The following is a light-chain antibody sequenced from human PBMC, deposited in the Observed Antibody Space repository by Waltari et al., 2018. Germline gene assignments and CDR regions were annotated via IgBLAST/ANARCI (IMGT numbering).Light chain of an antibody. CDR2: DND. CDR1: SSNIGADYD. V-gene: IGLV1-40*01. J-gene: IGLJ2*01. Sequence: QSVLTQPPSVSGAPGPRVTISCTGSSSNIGADYDVHWYQQLPGTAPKLLIFDNDNRPSGVPDRFSGSKSGASASLAITGLQAEDEADYYCQSYDSSLSGVIFGGGTKLTVL. CDR3: QSYDSSLSGVI.